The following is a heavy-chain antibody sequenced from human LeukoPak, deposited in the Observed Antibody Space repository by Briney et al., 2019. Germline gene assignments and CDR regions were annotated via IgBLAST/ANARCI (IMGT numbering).Heavy chain of an antibody. V-gene: IGHV1-69*13. D-gene: IGHD3-22*01. Sequence: LVKVSCKASGGTFSSYAISWVRQAPGQGLEWMGGIISIFGTANYAQKFQGRVTITADESTSTAYMELSSLRSEDTAVYYCASAPPAYDSSGLEYFQHWGQGTLVTVSS. CDR1: GGTFSSYA. J-gene: IGHJ1*01. CDR3: ASAPPAYDSSGLEYFQH. CDR2: IISIFGTA.